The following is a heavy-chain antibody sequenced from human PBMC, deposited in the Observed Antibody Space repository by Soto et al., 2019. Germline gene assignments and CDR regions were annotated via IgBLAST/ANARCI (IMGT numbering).Heavy chain of an antibody. Sequence: EVQLVESGGGFVQPGGSLRLSCADSGFTFSISEMTWVRQAPGKGLEWRAFMSYSGNTIYYADSVRGRFTISRDNARNSLFLQMDSLRSEDTAVYYCARGVEMATLSVRYYFDYWGHGTLVTVSS. CDR2: MSYSGNTI. J-gene: IGHJ4*01. V-gene: IGHV3-48*03. CDR3: ARGVEMATLSVRYYFDY. CDR1: GFTFSISE. D-gene: IGHD2-15*01.